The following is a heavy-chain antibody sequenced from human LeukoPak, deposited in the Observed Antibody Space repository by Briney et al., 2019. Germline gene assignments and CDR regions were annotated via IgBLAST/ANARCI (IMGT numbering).Heavy chain of an antibody. CDR1: GFTFSSYA. CDR2: ISGSGGST. V-gene: IGHV3-23*01. D-gene: IGHD2-2*01. CDR3: AKDRVVVVPAATDY. Sequence: TGGSLRLSCAASGFTFSSYAMSWVRQAPGKGLEWVSAISGSGGSTYYADSVKGRFTISRNNSKNTLYLQMNSLRAEDTAVYYCAKDRVVVVPAATDYWGQGTLVTVSS. J-gene: IGHJ4*02.